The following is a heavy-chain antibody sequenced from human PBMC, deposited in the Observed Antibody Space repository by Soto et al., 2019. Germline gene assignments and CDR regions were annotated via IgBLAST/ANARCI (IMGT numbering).Heavy chain of an antibody. CDR3: AKDRHCSGGSCYSGYYYYYGMDV. Sequence: GGSLRLSCAASGFTFSSYGMHWVRQAPGKGLEWVAVISYDGSNKYYADSVKGRFTISRDNSKNTLYLQMNSLRAEDTAVYYCAKDRHCSGGSCYSGYYYYYGMDVWGQGTTVTVSS. J-gene: IGHJ6*02. CDR2: ISYDGSNK. CDR1: GFTFSSYG. D-gene: IGHD2-15*01. V-gene: IGHV3-30*18.